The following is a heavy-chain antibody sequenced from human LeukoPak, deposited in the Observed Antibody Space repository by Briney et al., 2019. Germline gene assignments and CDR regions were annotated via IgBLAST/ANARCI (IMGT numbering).Heavy chain of an antibody. D-gene: IGHD3-22*01. Sequence: GSLRLSCAATGFTFSYYSMSWVRQAPGKGLEWVSGITGSAGSTHYADSVKGRFTVSRDNTKNTLYLQMNSLRAEDTAIYYCAKSSFYDSSGYFRELLFYYRGQGTLVTVSS. CDR3: AKSSFYDSSGYFRELLFYY. CDR2: ITGSAGST. V-gene: IGHV3-23*01. J-gene: IGHJ4*02. CDR1: GFTFSYYS.